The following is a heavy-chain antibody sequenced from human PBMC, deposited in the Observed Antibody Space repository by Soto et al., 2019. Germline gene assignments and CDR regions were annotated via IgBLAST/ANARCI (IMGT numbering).Heavy chain of an antibody. CDR2: INPNSGGT. CDR1: GYTFTGYY. J-gene: IGHJ4*01. V-gene: IGHV1-2*04. Sequence: ASVKVSCKASGYTFTGYYMHWVRQAPGQGLEWMGWINPNSGGTNYAQKFQGWVTMTRDTSISTAYMELSRLRSDDTAVYYCARRGPEIAAAGRYYFDYWGHGTLVTVSS. D-gene: IGHD6-13*01. CDR3: ARRGPEIAAAGRYYFDY.